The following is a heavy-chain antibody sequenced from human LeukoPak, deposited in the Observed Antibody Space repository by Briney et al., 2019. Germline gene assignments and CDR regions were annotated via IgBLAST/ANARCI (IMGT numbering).Heavy chain of an antibody. CDR1: GYTFSGYY. D-gene: IGHD1-26*01. V-gene: IGHV1-2*02. J-gene: IGHJ4*02. CDR2: VGPKKGDT. Sequence: ASVKVSCKASGYTFSGYYIHWLRQATGQGLEWMGYVGPKKGDTNYAQRFQGRVTMTTDTSINTVYVDLSGLRSDDTAIYYCARVTSYMDSAAHLPYYFDYWGQGTLVTVSS. CDR3: ARVTSYMDSAAHLPYYFDY.